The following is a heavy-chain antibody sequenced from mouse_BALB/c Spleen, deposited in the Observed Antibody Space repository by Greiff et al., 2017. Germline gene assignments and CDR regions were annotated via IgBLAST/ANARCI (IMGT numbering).Heavy chain of an antibody. CDR3: ANGDYGDY. J-gene: IGHJ2*01. D-gene: IGHD2-4*01. CDR1: GYAFSSYW. Sequence: VQLVESGAELVRPGSSVKISCKASGYAFSSYWMNWVKQRPGQGLEWIGQIYPGDGDTNYNGKFKGKATLTADKSSSTAYMQLSSLTSEDSAVYFCANGDYGDYWGQGTTLTVSS. CDR2: IYPGDGDT. V-gene: IGHV1-80*01.